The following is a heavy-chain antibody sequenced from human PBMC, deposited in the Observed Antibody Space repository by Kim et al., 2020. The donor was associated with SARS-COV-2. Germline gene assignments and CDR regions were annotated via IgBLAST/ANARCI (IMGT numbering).Heavy chain of an antibody. D-gene: IGHD2-2*01. CDR1: GFTFSSYS. J-gene: IGHJ4*02. V-gene: IGHV3-48*02. Sequence: GGSLRLSCAASGFTFSSYSMNWVRQAPGKGLEWVSYISSSSSTIYYADSVKGRFTISRDNAKNSLYLQMNSLRDEDTAVYYCARDKTTCSSTSCYNFDYWGQGTLVTVSS. CDR3: ARDKTTCSSTSCYNFDY. CDR2: ISSSSSTI.